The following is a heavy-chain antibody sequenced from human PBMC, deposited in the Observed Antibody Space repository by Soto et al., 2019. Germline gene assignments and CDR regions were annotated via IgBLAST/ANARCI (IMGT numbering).Heavy chain of an antibody. CDR2: INPSGGST. J-gene: IGHJ4*02. Sequence: KVAVASVKVSCKASGYTFTSYYMHWVRQAPGQGLEWMGIINPSGGSTSYAQKFQGRVTMTRDTSTSTVYMELSSLRSEDTAVYYCAKSPSRVAPSSDWGQGTLVTVSS. V-gene: IGHV1-46*01. CDR3: AKSPSRVAPSSD. CDR1: GYTFTSYY. D-gene: IGHD2-15*01.